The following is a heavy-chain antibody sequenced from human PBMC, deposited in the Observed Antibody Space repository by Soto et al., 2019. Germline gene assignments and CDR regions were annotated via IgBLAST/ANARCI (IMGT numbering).Heavy chain of an antibody. D-gene: IGHD3-9*01. V-gene: IGHV3-11*01. CDR2: ISISGTTI. Sequence: QVQLVESGGGLVKPGGSLRLSCAASGFTLSDYYMTWIRQAPGKGLEWVSDISISGTTIHYADSVRGRFTISRDNAKNSLWLQINTLRAEDTAVYYCARCRGDGYYNFWGQGTLVTVSS. CDR1: GFTLSDYY. CDR3: ARCRGDGYYNF. J-gene: IGHJ4*02.